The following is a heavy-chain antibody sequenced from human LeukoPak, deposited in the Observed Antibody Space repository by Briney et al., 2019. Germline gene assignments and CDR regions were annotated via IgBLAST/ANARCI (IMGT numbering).Heavy chain of an antibody. CDR3: TLTNYVVVSPGSGENY. V-gene: IGHV3-15*01. CDR1: GFTFSNAW. D-gene: IGHD3-16*01. CDR2: IKSKTDGGTT. Sequence: GGSLRLSCAASGFTFSNAWMSWVRQAPGKGLEWVGRIKSKTDGGTTDYAAPVKGRFTISRDDSKNTLYLQMNSLKTEDTAVYYCTLTNYVVVSPGSGENYWGQGTLVTVSS. J-gene: IGHJ4*02.